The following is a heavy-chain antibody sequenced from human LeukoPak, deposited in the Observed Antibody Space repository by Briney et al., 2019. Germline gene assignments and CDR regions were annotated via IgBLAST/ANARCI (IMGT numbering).Heavy chain of an antibody. CDR3: ARQVVVAATLGEWFDP. CDR1: GGTFSSYA. Sequence: ASVKVSCTASGGTFSSYAISWVRQAPGQGLEWMGGIIPIFGTANYAQKFQGRVTITTDESTSTAYMELSSLRSEDTAVYYCARQVVVAATLGEWFDPWGQGTLVTVSS. CDR2: IIPIFGTA. V-gene: IGHV1-69*05. J-gene: IGHJ5*02. D-gene: IGHD2-15*01.